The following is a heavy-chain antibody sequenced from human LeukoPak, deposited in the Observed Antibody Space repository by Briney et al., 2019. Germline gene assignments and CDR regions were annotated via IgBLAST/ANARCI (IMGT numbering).Heavy chain of an antibody. D-gene: IGHD3-10*01. CDR3: AKDRDRLWFGEFLGY. CDR1: GFTFSSYA. CDR2: ISYDGSNK. Sequence: GGSLRLSCAASGFTFSSYAMHWVRQAPGQGLEWVAVISYDGSNKYYADSVKGRFTISRDNSKNTLYLQMNSLRAEDTAVYYCAKDRDRLWFGEFLGYWGQGTLVTVSS. V-gene: IGHV3-30-3*01. J-gene: IGHJ4*02.